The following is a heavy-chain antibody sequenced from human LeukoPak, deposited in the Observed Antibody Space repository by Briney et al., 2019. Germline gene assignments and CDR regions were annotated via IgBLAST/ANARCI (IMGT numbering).Heavy chain of an antibody. CDR1: GGTFSSYA. D-gene: IGHD1-26*01. CDR2: IIPIFGTA. J-gene: IGHJ4*02. Sequence: SVKVSCKASGGTFSSYAISWVRQAPGQGLEWMGGIIPIFGTANYAQKFQGRVTITADESTSAAYMELSSLRSEDTAVYYCARDNSGSYSAHSRFDYWGQGTLVTVSS. CDR3: ARDNSGSYSAHSRFDY. V-gene: IGHV1-69*13.